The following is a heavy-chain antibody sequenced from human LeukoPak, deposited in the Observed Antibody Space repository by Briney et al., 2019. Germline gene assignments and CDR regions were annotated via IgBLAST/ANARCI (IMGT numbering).Heavy chain of an antibody. CDR1: GFTFSSYW. CDR2: IKQDGSEK. D-gene: IGHD5-18*01. CDR3: ARAKTRIQLWSLSNGY. J-gene: IGHJ4*02. Sequence: GGSLRLSCAASGFTFSSYWMSWVRQAPGKGLEWVANIKQDGSEKYYVDSVKGRFTISRDNAKNSLYLQMNSLRAEDTAVYYCARAKTRIQLWSLSNGYWGQGTLVTVSS. V-gene: IGHV3-7*01.